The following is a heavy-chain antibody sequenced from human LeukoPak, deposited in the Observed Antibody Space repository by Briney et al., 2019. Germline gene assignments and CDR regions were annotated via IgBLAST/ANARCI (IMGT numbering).Heavy chain of an antibody. CDR1: GFTFSSYE. J-gene: IGHJ4*02. CDR3: ANVRRGFTVTPFDY. CDR2: TSSSGSTI. V-gene: IGHV3-48*03. Sequence: QTGGSLRLSCAASGFTFSSYEMNWVRQAPGKGLEWVSYTSSSGSTIYYADSVKGRFTISRDNSKNTLYLQMNSLRAEDTAVYYCANVRRGFTVTPFDYWGQGTLVTVSS. D-gene: IGHD4-17*01.